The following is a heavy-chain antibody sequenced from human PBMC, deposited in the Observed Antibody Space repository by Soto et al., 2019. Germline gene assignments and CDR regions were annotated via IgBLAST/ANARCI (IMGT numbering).Heavy chain of an antibody. CDR3: ATQVGYCSGGSCYGSGRAYYMDV. D-gene: IGHD2-15*01. V-gene: IGHV4-39*01. J-gene: IGHJ6*03. CDR1: GGSISSSSYY. Sequence: SETLSLTCTVSGGSISSSSYYWGWIRQPPGKGLEWIGSIYYSGSTYYNPSLKSRVTISVDTSKNQFSLKLSSVTAADTAVYYCATQVGYCSGGSCYGSGRAYYMDVWGKGTTVTVSS. CDR2: IYYSGST.